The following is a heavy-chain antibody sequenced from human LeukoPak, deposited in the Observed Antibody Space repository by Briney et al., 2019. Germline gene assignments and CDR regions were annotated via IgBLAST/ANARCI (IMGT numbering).Heavy chain of an antibody. J-gene: IGHJ4*02. CDR2: IYYSGST. V-gene: IGHV4-30-4*01. CDR1: GGSISSGDYY. Sequence: SETLSLTCTVSGGSISSGDYYWSWIRQPPGKGLEWIGYIYYSGSTYYNPSLKSRVTISVDTSKNQFSLKLSSVTAADTAVYYCARGSNDYGDPMAVNYWGQGTLVTVSS. CDR3: ARGSNDYGDPMAVNY. D-gene: IGHD4-17*01.